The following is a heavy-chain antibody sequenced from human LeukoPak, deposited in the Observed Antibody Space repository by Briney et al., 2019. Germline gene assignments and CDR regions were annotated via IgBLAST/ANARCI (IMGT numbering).Heavy chain of an antibody. J-gene: IGHJ4*02. CDR2: IYAGGST. CDR3: ATHSGGY. Sequence: GGSLRLSCAASGFTVSSNYMSWVRQAPGKGLEWVSVIYAGGSTYYADSVKGRFTISRDISKNTLFLQMNALRAEDTAVYYCATHSGGYWGQGTLVTVSS. CDR1: GFTVSSNY. D-gene: IGHD3-16*01. V-gene: IGHV3-66*01.